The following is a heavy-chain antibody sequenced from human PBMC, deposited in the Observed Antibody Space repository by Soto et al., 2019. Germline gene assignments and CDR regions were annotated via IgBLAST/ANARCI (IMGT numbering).Heavy chain of an antibody. Sequence: LEILSLTCTVSGGSISSYCWSWIRQPPGKGLEWIGYIYYSGSTNYNPSLKSRVTISVDTSKNQFSLKLSSVTAADTAVYYCARSIAVAFDIWGQGTMVTVSS. CDR2: IYYSGST. CDR3: ARSIAVAFDI. V-gene: IGHV4-59*01. J-gene: IGHJ3*02. D-gene: IGHD6-19*01. CDR1: GGSISSYC.